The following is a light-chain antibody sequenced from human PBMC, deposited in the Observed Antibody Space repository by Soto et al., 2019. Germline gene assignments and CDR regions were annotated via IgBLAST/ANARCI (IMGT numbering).Light chain of an antibody. J-gene: IGKJ1*01. CDR1: QSVTSSH. CDR3: QQYGSSPET. V-gene: IGKV3-20*01. Sequence: EIVLTQSPGTLSLSPGESATLSCRASQSVTSSHLVWYEHKPGQAPRLLIYGASSRATGIPDRFSGSGSGTDFTLTISRLAPEDSAVYYCQQYGSSPETFGQGTKVEVK. CDR2: GAS.